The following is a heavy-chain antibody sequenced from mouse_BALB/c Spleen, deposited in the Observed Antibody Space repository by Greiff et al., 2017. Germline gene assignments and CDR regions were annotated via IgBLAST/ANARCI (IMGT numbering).Heavy chain of an antibody. Sequence: EVKLVESGGGLVQPGGSLKLSCAASGFTFSSYTMSWVRQTPEKRLEWVAYISNGGGSTYYPDTVKGRFTISRDNAKNTLYLQMSSLKSEDTAMYYCARRITGGLYAMDYWGQGTSVTVSS. CDR3: ARRITGGLYAMDY. CDR2: ISNGGGST. CDR1: GFTFSSYT. D-gene: IGHD2-4*01. V-gene: IGHV5-12-2*01. J-gene: IGHJ4*01.